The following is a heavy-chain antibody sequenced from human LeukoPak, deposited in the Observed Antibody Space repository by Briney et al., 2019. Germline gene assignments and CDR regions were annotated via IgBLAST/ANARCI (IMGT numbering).Heavy chain of an antibody. CDR3: AKGGYYDSSGYYYPYFDY. J-gene: IGHJ4*02. D-gene: IGHD3-22*01. Sequence: GGSLRLSCAASGFTFSSYAMSWVRQAPGKGLEWVSAISGSGGSTYYADSVKGRFTISRDNSKNTLYLRMNSLRAEDTAVYYCAKGGYYDSSGYYYPYFDYWGQGTLVTVSS. CDR1: GFTFSSYA. V-gene: IGHV3-23*01. CDR2: ISGSGGST.